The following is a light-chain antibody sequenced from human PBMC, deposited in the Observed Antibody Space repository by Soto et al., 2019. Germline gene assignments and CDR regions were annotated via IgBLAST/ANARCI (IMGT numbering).Light chain of an antibody. J-gene: IGLJ1*01. Sequence: QSALTQPASVSGSPGQSITISCTGTSSDVAIYNYVSWYQHHPGKAPKLMIYEVSNRPSGVSSRFSGSKSGNTASLTISGRESDDEVDYYCSSYTTSTALLNVFGTGTKVTVL. CDR1: SSDVAIYNY. CDR2: EVS. V-gene: IGLV2-14*01. CDR3: SSYTTSTALLNV.